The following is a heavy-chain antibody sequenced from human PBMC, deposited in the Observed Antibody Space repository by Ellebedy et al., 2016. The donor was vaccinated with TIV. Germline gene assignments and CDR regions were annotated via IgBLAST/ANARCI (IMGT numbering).Heavy chain of an antibody. CDR3: AKDRDVVVPAAMNGDY. Sequence: GESLKISCAASGFTFSSYAMSWVRQAPGKGLEWVSAISGSGGSTYYADSVKGRFTISRDNSKNTLYLQMNSLRAEDTAVYYCAKDRDVVVPAAMNGDYWGQGTLVTVSS. CDR1: GFTFSSYA. J-gene: IGHJ4*02. CDR2: ISGSGGST. V-gene: IGHV3-23*01. D-gene: IGHD2-2*01.